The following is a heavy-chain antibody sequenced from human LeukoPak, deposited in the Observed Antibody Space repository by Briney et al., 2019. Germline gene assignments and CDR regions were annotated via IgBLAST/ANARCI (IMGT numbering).Heavy chain of an antibody. CDR3: ASRIAARSHFDY. J-gene: IGHJ4*02. V-gene: IGHV1-8*01. CDR1: GYTFTSYD. D-gene: IGHD6-6*01. Sequence: ASVKVSCKASGYTFTSYDINWVRQATGQGLEWMGWMNPNSGNTGYAQKFQGRVTMTRNTSIGTAYMELSSLRSEDTAVYYCASRIAARSHFDYWGQGTLVTVSS. CDR2: MNPNSGNT.